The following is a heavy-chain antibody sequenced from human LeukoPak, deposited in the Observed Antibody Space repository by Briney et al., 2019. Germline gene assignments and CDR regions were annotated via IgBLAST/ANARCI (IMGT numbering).Heavy chain of an antibody. Sequence: GGSLRLSCAASGFMFSNFAMSWVRHAPGKGLESVSTIYYSGGNTYSADSVKGRFTISRDNAKNTLYLQMNSLRAEDTAVYYCAKDQGQAVVPRRFDNWGQGTLVTVSS. J-gene: IGHJ4*02. CDR3: AKDQGQAVVPRRFDN. V-gene: IGHV3-23*01. D-gene: IGHD2-2*01. CDR2: IYYSGGNT. CDR1: GFMFSNFA.